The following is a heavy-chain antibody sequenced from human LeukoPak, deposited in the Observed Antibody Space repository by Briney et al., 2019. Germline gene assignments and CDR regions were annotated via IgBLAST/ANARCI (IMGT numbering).Heavy chain of an antibody. V-gene: IGHV4-34*01. CDR3: ARGNAGATTLYYFYYMDV. J-gene: IGHJ6*03. CDR1: GGSFSGYY. CDR2: INHSEST. Sequence: TSETLSLTCAVCGGSFSGYYWSWIRQPPGKGLEWIGEINHSESTNCNPSLKSRVTMSVDTSKNQFSLKLSSVTAADTAVYYCARGNAGATTLYYFYYMDVWGKGTTVTVSS. D-gene: IGHD1-26*01.